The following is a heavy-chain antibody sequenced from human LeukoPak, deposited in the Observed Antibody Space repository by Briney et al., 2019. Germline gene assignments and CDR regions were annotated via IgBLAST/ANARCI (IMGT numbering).Heavy chain of an antibody. V-gene: IGHV3-30-3*01. CDR2: ISYDGSNK. CDR3: ARTESYGGNSDFDY. CDR1: GFTFSSYA. Sequence: PGGSLRLSCAASGFTFSSYAMHWVRQAPGKGLEWVAVISYDGSNKYYADSVKGRFTISRDNSKNTLYLQMNSLRAEDTAVYYCARTESYGGNSDFDYWGQGTLVTVSS. D-gene: IGHD4-23*01. J-gene: IGHJ4*02.